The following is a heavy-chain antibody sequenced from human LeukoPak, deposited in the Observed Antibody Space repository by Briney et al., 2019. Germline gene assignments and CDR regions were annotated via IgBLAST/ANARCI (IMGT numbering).Heavy chain of an antibody. CDR1: GGSFSGYY. CDR2: INHSGST. Sequence: SETLSLTCAVYGGSFSGYYWSWIRQPPGKGLEWIGEINHSGSTNYNPSLKSRVTISVDTSKNQFSLKLSSVTAADTAVYYCARQSRRGAAVAGYYFDYWGQGTLVTVSS. J-gene: IGHJ4*02. V-gene: IGHV4-34*01. CDR3: ARQSRRGAAVAGYYFDY. D-gene: IGHD6-19*01.